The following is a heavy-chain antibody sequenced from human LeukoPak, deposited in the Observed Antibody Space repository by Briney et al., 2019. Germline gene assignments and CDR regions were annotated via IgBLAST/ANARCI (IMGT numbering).Heavy chain of an antibody. CDR2: ISSSSSTI. D-gene: IGHD3-16*01. CDR3: ARDPLGWFDP. CDR1: GFTFSSYS. V-gene: IGHV3-48*04. J-gene: IGHJ5*02. Sequence: GGSLRLSCAASGFTFSSYSMNWVRQAPGKGLEWVSYISSSSSTIYYADSVKGRFTISRDNAKNSLYLQMNSLRAEDTAVYYCARDPLGWFDPWGQGTLVTVSP.